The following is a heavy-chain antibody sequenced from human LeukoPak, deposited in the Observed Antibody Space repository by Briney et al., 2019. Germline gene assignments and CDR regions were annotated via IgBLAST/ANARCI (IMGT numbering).Heavy chain of an antibody. Sequence: GESLKISCKGSGYSFTSYWIGWVRQMPGKGLEWMGIIHPGDSDTRYSQSSLGQVTISADKSISTAYLQWSSLKASDTAMYYCARHSHRDSSGYYHYWGQGTLVTVSS. J-gene: IGHJ4*02. CDR1: GYSFTSYW. D-gene: IGHD3-22*01. CDR3: ARHSHRDSSGYYHY. V-gene: IGHV5-51*01. CDR2: IHPGDSDT.